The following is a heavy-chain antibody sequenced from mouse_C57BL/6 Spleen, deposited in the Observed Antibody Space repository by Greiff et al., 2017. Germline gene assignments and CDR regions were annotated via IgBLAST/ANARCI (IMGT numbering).Heavy chain of an antibody. V-gene: IGHV5-17*01. J-gene: IGHJ3*01. CDR1: GFTFSDYG. CDR2: ISSGSSTI. Sequence: DVMLVESGGGLVKPGGSLKLSCAASGFTFSDYGMHWVRQAPEKGLEWVAYISSGSSTIYYADTVKGRFTISRDNAKNTLFLQMTSLRSEDTAMYYCARPYDYDKGTWFAYWGQGTLVTVSA. D-gene: IGHD2-4*01. CDR3: ARPYDYDKGTWFAY.